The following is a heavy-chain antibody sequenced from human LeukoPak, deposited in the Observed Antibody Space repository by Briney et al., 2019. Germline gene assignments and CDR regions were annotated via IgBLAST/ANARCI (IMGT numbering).Heavy chain of an antibody. CDR3: ARDPQYYYDSSGIFDY. J-gene: IGHJ4*02. Sequence: GGSLRLSCAASGFTFSSYGMHWVRQAPGKGLEWVAVIWYDGSNKYYADSVKGRFTISRDNSKNTLYLQMNSLRAEDTAVYYCARDPQYYYDSSGIFDYWGQGTLVTVSS. CDR1: GFTFSSYG. CDR2: IWYDGSNK. D-gene: IGHD3-22*01. V-gene: IGHV3-33*01.